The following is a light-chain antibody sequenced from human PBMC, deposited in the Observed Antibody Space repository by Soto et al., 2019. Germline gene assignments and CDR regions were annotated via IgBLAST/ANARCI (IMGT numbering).Light chain of an antibody. CDR2: GAS. V-gene: IGKV3-15*01. CDR3: QQYNDWPPRT. Sequence: EIVMTQSPATLSVSPGDRATLSCRASQSVSINLAWYQQKPGQAPRLLIYGASTRATGVPGRFSGSGSGTEFTLTISALQSEDFAVYYYQQYNDWPPRTFGQGTKVEIK. CDR1: QSVSIN. J-gene: IGKJ1*01.